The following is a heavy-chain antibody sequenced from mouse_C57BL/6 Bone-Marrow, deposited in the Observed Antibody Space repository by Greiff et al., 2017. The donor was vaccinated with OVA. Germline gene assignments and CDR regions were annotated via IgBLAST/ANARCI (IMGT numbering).Heavy chain of an antibody. V-gene: IGHV1-82*01. CDR2: IYPGDGDT. CDR3: AREVSH. Sequence: VQVVESGPELVKPGASVKISCKASGYAFSSSWMNWVKQRPGKGLEWIGRIYPGDGDTNYNGKFKGKATLTADKSSSTAYMQLSSLTSEDSAVYFCAREVSHWGQGTLVTVSA. J-gene: IGHJ3*01. CDR1: GYAFSSSW.